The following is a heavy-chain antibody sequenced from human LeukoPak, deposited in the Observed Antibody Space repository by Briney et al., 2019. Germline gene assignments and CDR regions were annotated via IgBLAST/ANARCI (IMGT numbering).Heavy chain of an antibody. CDR1: GFTFSSYA. Sequence: GGSLRLSCAASGFTFSSYAMHWVRQAPGKGLEWVAVISYDGSNKYYADSVKGRFTISRDNSKNTLYLQMNSLRAEDTAVYYCARVVRPYYYYYYMDVWGKGTTVTVSS. CDR3: ARVVRPYYYYYYMDV. D-gene: IGHD3-10*01. V-gene: IGHV3-30*04. CDR2: ISYDGSNK. J-gene: IGHJ6*03.